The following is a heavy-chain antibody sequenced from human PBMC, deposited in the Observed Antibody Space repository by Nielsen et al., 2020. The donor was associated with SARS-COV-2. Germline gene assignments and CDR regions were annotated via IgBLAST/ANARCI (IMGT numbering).Heavy chain of an antibody. CDR3: AREYGLGELSLPY. CDR2: ISSSSSYI. J-gene: IGHJ4*02. Sequence: GGSLRLSCAASGFTFSSYSMNWVRQAPGKGLEWVSSISSSSSYIYYADSVKGRFTISRDNAKNSLYLQMNSLRAEDTAVYYCAREYGLGELSLPYWGQGTLVTVSS. D-gene: IGHD3-16*02. V-gene: IGHV3-21*01. CDR1: GFTFSSYS.